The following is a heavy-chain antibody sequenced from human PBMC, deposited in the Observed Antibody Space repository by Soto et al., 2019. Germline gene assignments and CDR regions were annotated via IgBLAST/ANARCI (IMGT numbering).Heavy chain of an antibody. CDR3: ARQDGSALYYFDY. D-gene: IGHD6-19*01. Sequence: RGESLKISCKGSGYTFTSYWIAWVRQMPGKGLEWMGIIYPGDSDTRYSPSFQGQVSISADKSISTAYLQWSSLKASDTAMYYCARQDGSALYYFDYWGQGTLVTVSS. CDR2: IYPGDSDT. V-gene: IGHV5-51*01. J-gene: IGHJ4*02. CDR1: GYTFTSYW.